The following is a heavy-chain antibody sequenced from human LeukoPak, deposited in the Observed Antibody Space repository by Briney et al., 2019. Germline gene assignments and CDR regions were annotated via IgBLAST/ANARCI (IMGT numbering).Heavy chain of an antibody. Sequence: GGSLRLSCAASGFTFSSYSMNWVRQAPGKGLEWVSAISGSGGSTYYADSVKGRFTISRDNSKNTLYLLMNSLRAEDTAVYYCAKQIVPTNYHYDSSGYSSWGQGTLVTVSS. CDR2: ISGSGGST. J-gene: IGHJ4*02. V-gene: IGHV3-23*01. CDR1: GFTFSSYS. D-gene: IGHD3-22*01. CDR3: AKQIVPTNYHYDSSGYSS.